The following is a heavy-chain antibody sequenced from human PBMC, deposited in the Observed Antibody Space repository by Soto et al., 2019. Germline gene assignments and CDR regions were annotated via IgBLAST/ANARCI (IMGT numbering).Heavy chain of an antibody. CDR1: GYSFPSYW. J-gene: IGHJ4*02. CDR3: ARPYYDSSGYYDY. V-gene: IGHV5-51*01. CDR2: IYPGDSDT. D-gene: IGHD3-22*01. Sequence: ESLKLSCKRSGYSFPSYWIGWVRQMPGKGLEWMGIIYPGDSDTRYSPSFKGQVTISADKSISTAYLQWSSLKASDTAMYYCARPYYDSSGYYDYWGQGTLVTVSS.